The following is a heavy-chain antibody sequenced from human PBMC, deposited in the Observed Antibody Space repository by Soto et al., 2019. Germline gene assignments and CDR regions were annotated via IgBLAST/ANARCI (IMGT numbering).Heavy chain of an antibody. D-gene: IGHD3-10*01. CDR3: IRSGNSHSFDYYYNMDV. V-gene: IGHV3-30*03. J-gene: IGHJ6*02. CDR2: ISYDGTNK. CDR1: AFTFRSYG. Sequence: PGGSLRLSCAASAFTFRSYGMHWVRQAPGKGLEGVAVISYDGTNKYYAESVKGRFTNSRDNSKNTLYLQMNSLRGEDTAVYYCIRSGNSHSFDYYYNMDVWGQGTTVTVSS.